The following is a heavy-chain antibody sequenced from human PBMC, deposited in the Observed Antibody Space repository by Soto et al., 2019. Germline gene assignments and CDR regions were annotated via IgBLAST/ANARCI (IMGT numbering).Heavy chain of an antibody. Sequence: VQLVESGGGVVQPGRSLRLSCAASGFTFSSYAMHWVRQAPGKRLEWVAVISYDGSNKYYADSVKGRFTISRDNSKNTLYLQMNSLRAEDTAVYYCARGRRTNWYFDLWGRGTLVTVSS. D-gene: IGHD1-1*01. CDR2: ISYDGSNK. CDR1: GFTFSSYA. V-gene: IGHV3-30-3*01. J-gene: IGHJ2*01. CDR3: ARGRRTNWYFDL.